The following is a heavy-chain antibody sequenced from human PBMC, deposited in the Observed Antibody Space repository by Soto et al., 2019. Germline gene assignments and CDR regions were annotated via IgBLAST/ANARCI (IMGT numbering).Heavy chain of an antibody. Sequence: QVHLVQSGAEVKKPGASVKVSCKASGYTFTSYGITCVRQAPGQGLEWMGWISAHNGNTDYAQKLQGRVIVTRDTSTSTAYMELRSLRSDDTAVYYGARGRYGDYWGQGALVTVSS. D-gene: IGHD1-1*01. CDR3: ARGRYGDY. V-gene: IGHV1-18*01. CDR1: GYTFTSYG. CDR2: ISAHNGNT. J-gene: IGHJ4*02.